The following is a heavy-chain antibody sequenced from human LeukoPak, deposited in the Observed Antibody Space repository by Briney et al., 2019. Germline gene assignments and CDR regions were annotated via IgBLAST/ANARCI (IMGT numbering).Heavy chain of an antibody. J-gene: IGHJ4*02. CDR2: ISSSSSYI. CDR1: GFTFSSYS. CDR3: ARGTYYYDSSGYVYFDY. D-gene: IGHD3-22*01. V-gene: IGHV3-21*01. Sequence: GGSLRLSCAASGFTFSSYSMNWVRQAPGKGLEWVSSISSSSSYIYYADSVKGRFTISRDNAKNSLYLRMNSLRAEDTAVYYCARGTYYYDSSGYVYFDYWGQGTLVTVSS.